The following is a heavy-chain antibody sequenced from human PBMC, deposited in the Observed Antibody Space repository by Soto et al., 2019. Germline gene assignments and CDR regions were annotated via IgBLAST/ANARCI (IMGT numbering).Heavy chain of an antibody. CDR1: GASMGPSY. V-gene: IGHV4-59*01. CDR2: IYYDGNT. J-gene: IGHJ5*02. D-gene: IGHD6-19*01. CDR3: ARGGWSVDP. Sequence: SETLSLTCTVSGASMGPSYWSWIRQPPGKGLEWIGYIYYDGNTNYNPSLKSRVTMSVDTSRNQFSLILRSMTAADTAVYYCARGGWSVDPWGQGTLVTVSS.